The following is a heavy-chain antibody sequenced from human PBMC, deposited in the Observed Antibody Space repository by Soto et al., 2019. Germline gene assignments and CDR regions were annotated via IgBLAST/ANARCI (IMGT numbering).Heavy chain of an antibody. CDR1: GGTFSSYA. Sequence: GASVKVYCKASGGTFSSYAISWVRQAPGQGLEWMGGIIPIFGTANYAQKFQGRVTITADESTSTAYMELSSLRSEDTAVYYCARDFIGAATLGEPFDFWGQGTLVTVSS. CDR3: ARDFIGAATLGEPFDF. D-gene: IGHD2-15*01. CDR2: IIPIFGTA. J-gene: IGHJ4*02. V-gene: IGHV1-69*13.